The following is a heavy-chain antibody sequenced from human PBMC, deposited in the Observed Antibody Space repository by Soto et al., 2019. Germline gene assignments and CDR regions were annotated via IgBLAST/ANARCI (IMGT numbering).Heavy chain of an antibody. CDR2: INPNSGGT. D-gene: IGHD2-15*01. V-gene: IGHV1-2*02. Sequence: GASVKVTCKASGYTLTGYYMHWVRQAPGQGLEWMGWINPNSGGTNYAQKFQGRVTMTRDTSISTAYMELSRLRSDDTAVYYCARVLGYCSGGSCYRVNWFDPWGQGTLVTVSS. CDR1: GYTLTGYY. J-gene: IGHJ5*02. CDR3: ARVLGYCSGGSCYRVNWFDP.